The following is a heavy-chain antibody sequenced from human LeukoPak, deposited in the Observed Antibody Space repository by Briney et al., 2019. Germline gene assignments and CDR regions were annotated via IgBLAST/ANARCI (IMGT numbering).Heavy chain of an antibody. J-gene: IGHJ5*02. Sequence: ASVKVSCKASGYTFTGYYKHWVRQAPGQGLEWMGWINPNSGGTNYAQKFQGRVTMTRDTSISTAYMELSRLRSDDTAVYYCAVQWLVPGYVYNWFDPWGQGTLVTVSS. CDR3: AVQWLVPGYVYNWFDP. D-gene: IGHD6-19*01. V-gene: IGHV1-2*02. CDR2: INPNSGGT. CDR1: GYTFTGYY.